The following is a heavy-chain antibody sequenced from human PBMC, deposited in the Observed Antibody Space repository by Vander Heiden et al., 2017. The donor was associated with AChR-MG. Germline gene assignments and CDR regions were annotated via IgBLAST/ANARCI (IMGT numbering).Heavy chain of an antibody. Sequence: QVQLQESGPGLVQPSQTLSLTCPVSGGSTSSGYYYWSWIRQRPGKGLEWIGYIYYSGSTYYNPALKSRVTISVDASKNQFSLKLSSVTAADTAVYYCARDSAYDSSGYYYGHFDYWGQGTLVALSS. CDR1: GGSTSSGYYY. CDR2: IYYSGST. CDR3: ARDSAYDSSGYYYGHFDY. D-gene: IGHD3-22*01. J-gene: IGHJ4*02. V-gene: IGHV4-30-4*01.